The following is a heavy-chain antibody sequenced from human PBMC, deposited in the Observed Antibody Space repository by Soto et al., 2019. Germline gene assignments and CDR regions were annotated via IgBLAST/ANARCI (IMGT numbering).Heavy chain of an antibody. V-gene: IGHV3-30-3*01. CDR2: ISYDGSNK. Sequence: GGSLRLSCAASGFTFSSYAMHWVRQAPGKGLEWVAVISYDGSNKYYADSVKGRFTISRDNSKNTLYLQMNSLRAEDTAVYYCARDSDYGDYGGAFDIWGQGTMVTVSS. CDR1: GFTFSSYA. CDR3: ARDSDYGDYGGAFDI. D-gene: IGHD4-17*01. J-gene: IGHJ3*02.